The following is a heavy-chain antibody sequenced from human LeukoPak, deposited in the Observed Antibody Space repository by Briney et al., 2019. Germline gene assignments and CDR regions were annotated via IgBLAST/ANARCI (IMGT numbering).Heavy chain of an antibody. CDR3: ARDATLSLWFGELVFDY. CDR1: GFTFSSYW. Sequence: GGSLRLSCAASGFTFSSYWMSWVRQAPGKGLEWVANIKQDGSEKYYVDSVKGRFTISRDNAKNSLYLQMNSLRAEDTAVYYCARDATLSLWFGELVFDYWGQGTLVTVSS. CDR2: IKQDGSEK. J-gene: IGHJ4*02. V-gene: IGHV3-7*03. D-gene: IGHD3-10*01.